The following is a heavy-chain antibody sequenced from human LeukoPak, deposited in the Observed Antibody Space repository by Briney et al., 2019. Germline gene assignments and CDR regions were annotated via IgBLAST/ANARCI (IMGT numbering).Heavy chain of an antibody. Sequence: SETLSLTCTVSGYSLTSGYYWGWIRQPPGKGLEWIGSIFHSGSFYYNPSLKSRVTISIDTSKNQFSLKLSSVTAADTAVYYCARSTWLLDKWGQGTLVTVSS. CDR2: IFHSGSF. CDR1: GYSLTSGYY. D-gene: IGHD3-22*01. J-gene: IGHJ4*02. V-gene: IGHV4-38-2*02. CDR3: ARSTWLLDK.